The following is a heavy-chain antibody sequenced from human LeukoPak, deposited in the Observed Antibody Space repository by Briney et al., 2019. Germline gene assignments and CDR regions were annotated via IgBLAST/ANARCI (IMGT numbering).Heavy chain of an antibody. CDR2: IKPDGSET. CDR3: ARDGGELWPLDE. Sequence: GGSLRLSCVASGFPFKGYWMTWVRQSPGKGLDWVANIKPDGSETNYLDSVKGRFTISRGNATDSLFLEMNNLRVDDTAVYYCARDGGELWPLDEWGQGILVTVSS. D-gene: IGHD3-10*01. CDR1: GFPFKGYW. V-gene: IGHV3-7*01. J-gene: IGHJ4*02.